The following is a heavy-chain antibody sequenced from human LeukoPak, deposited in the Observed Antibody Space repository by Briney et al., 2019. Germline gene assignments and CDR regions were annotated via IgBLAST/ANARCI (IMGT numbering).Heavy chain of an antibody. CDR2: IYHSGST. J-gene: IGHJ3*02. V-gene: IGHV4-38-2*02. Sequence: TSETLSLTCTVSGYSISSGFYWGWIRQPPGKGLECIGSIYHSGSTYYNPSLKSRVTISVDTSKNQFSLNLSSVTAADTAMYYCARGALGYSSGWYFSGAFDIWGQGTMVTVSS. CDR3: ARGALGYSSGWYFSGAFDI. D-gene: IGHD6-19*01. CDR1: GYSISSGFY.